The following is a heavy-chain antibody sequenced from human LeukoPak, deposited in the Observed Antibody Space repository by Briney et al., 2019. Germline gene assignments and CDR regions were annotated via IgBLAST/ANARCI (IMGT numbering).Heavy chain of an antibody. CDR2: IYPGGSDT. CDR3: ARWGGSYYSYYYYGMDV. D-gene: IGHD1-26*01. V-gene: IGHV5-51*01. Sequence: GESLKISCKGSGYSFTSYWIGWVRQMPGKGLEWMGIIYPGGSDTRYSPSFQGQVTISADKSISTAYLQWSSLKASDTAMYYCARWGGSYYSYYYYGMDVWGQGTTVTVSS. J-gene: IGHJ6*02. CDR1: GYSFTSYW.